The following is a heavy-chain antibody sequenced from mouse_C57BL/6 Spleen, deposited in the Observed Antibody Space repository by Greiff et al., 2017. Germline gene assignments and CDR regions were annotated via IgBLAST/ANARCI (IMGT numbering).Heavy chain of an antibody. CDR2: IDPANGNT. D-gene: IGHD1-1*01. Sequence: VQLQQSVAELVRTGASVKLSCTASGFNIKNSYMHWVKQRPEQGLEWIGRIDPANGNTKYAPKFQGKATITADTSSNTAYLQRSSLTSEDTAIYYCARSYYGSSYGYFDVWGTGTTVTVSS. CDR3: ARSYYGSSYGYFDV. CDR1: GFNIKNSY. V-gene: IGHV14-3*01. J-gene: IGHJ1*03.